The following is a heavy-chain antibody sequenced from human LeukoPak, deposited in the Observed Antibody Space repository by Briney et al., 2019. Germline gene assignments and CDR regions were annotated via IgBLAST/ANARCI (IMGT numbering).Heavy chain of an antibody. CDR2: ISPDSGVT. D-gene: IGHD6-13*01. CDR1: GYTFTNYN. CDR3: ARDRAATHSDY. V-gene: IGHV1-2*06. J-gene: IGHJ4*02. Sequence: ASVTVSCKASGYTFTNYNMHWVPQAPGQGLEWMGRISPDSGVTNYAQKFQGRVTVTRDTSITTAYMELSRLTSDDTAVYYCARDRAATHSDYWGQGTLVTVSS.